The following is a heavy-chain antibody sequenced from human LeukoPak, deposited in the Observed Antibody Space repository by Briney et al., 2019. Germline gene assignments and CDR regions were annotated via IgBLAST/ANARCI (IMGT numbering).Heavy chain of an antibody. J-gene: IGHJ6*02. Sequence: GGSLRLSCAASGFTFSSNYMSWVRQAPGKGLEWVSVIYSGGSTYYADSVKGRFTISRDNSKNTLYLQMNSLRAEDTAVYYCARDSRDYYYGMDVWGQGTTVTVSS. CDR2: IYSGGST. V-gene: IGHV3-53*01. CDR1: GFTFSSNY. CDR3: ARDSRDYYYGMDV.